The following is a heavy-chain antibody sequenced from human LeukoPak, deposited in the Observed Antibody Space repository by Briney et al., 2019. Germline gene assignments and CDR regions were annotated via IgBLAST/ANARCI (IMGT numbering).Heavy chain of an antibody. D-gene: IGHD1-26*01. Sequence: SETLSLTCTVSGGSISSSSYYWGWIRQPPGKGLEWIGSIYYSGSTYYNPSLKSRVTISVDTSKNQFSLKLSSVTAADTAVYYCAGSGSYPYFQHWGQGTLATVSS. J-gene: IGHJ1*01. CDR1: GGSISSSSYY. CDR3: AGSGSYPYFQH. V-gene: IGHV4-39*01. CDR2: IYYSGST.